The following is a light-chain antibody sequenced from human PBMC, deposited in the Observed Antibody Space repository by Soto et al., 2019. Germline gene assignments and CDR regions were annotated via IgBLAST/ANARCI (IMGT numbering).Light chain of an antibody. J-gene: IGKJ1*01. CDR3: QHYDTSPWT. CDR1: QSVGKTY. Sequence: EIVLTQSPGTLSLSPGERATLSCRASQSVGKTYLAWYQQKPGQAPRLLMFGLSSRDTGIPDRFSGSGSGTDFTLTISRLQPGDVAVYYCQHYDTSPWTFGRGTKVEIK. CDR2: GLS. V-gene: IGKV3-20*01.